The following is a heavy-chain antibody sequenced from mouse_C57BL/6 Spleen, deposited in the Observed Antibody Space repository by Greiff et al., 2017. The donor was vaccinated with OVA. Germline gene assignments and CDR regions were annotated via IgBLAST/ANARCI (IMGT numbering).Heavy chain of an antibody. J-gene: IGHJ2*01. Sequence: QVQLQQSGAELMKPGASVKLSCKATGYTFTGYWIEWVKQRPGHGLEWIGEILTGSGSTNYNEKFKGKATFTADTSSNTAYMQLSSLTTEESAIYYCARWGYSNYVRDYWGQGTTLTVSS. CDR1: GYTFTGYW. V-gene: IGHV1-9*01. D-gene: IGHD2-5*01. CDR3: ARWGYSNYVRDY. CDR2: ILTGSGST.